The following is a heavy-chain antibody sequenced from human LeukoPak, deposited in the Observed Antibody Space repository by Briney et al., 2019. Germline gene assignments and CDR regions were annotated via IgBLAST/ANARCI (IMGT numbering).Heavy chain of an antibody. J-gene: IGHJ4*02. CDR3: ARDPTPYDLLTGFFDY. CDR1: GFTFSDYY. D-gene: IGHD3-9*01. CDR2: IGGSGTTI. V-gene: IGHV3-11*01. Sequence: PGGSLRLSCAASGFTFSDYYMSWIRQAPGKGLEWVSYIGGSGTTIFYAHSVKGRFTISRDNAKNSLYLQMNSLRAEDTAVYYCARDPTPYDLLTGFFDYWGQGTLVTVSS.